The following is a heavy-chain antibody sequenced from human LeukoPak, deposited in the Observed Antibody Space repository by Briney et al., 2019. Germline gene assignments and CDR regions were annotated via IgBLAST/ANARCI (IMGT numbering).Heavy chain of an antibody. CDR1: GFTFDDYA. J-gene: IGHJ4*02. CDR2: ISWNSGSI. D-gene: IGHD5-18*01. CDR3: ARDEGGRGYSYGYDY. V-gene: IGHV3-9*01. Sequence: GGSLRLSCAASGFTFDDYAMHWVRQAPGKGLEWVSGISWNSGSIGYADSVKGRFTISRDNAKNSLYLQMNSLRAEDTAVYYCARDEGGRGYSYGYDYWGQGTLVTVSS.